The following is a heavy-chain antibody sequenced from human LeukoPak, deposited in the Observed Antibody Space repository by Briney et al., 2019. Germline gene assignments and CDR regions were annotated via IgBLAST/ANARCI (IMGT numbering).Heavy chain of an antibody. CDR2: IFSGGNT. Sequence: GGSLRLSCAASGFTVSTSYTTWVRPTPGKGLEWVSLIFSGGNTNYAESVRGRFTIARDTSNNKLYLQMNSLRAEDTAVYYWARVRVGNTNWFDPWGQGTRVTVSS. J-gene: IGHJ5*02. CDR1: GFTVSTSY. CDR3: ARVRVGNTNWFDP. V-gene: IGHV3-53*01. D-gene: IGHD3-10*01.